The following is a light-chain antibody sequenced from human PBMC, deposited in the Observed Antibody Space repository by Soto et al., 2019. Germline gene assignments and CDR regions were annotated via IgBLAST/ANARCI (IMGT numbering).Light chain of an antibody. J-gene: IGLJ1*01. Sequence: QSVLTQPASVSGSPGQSITISCTGTSSDVGGYNYVSWYQQHPGKAPKLMIYDVSNRHSGVSNRFSGSKSGNTASLTISGLQAEDEADYYCSSYTSSSTLYVFGTGTKLPVL. CDR3: SSYTSSSTLYV. V-gene: IGLV2-14*01. CDR1: SSDVGGYNY. CDR2: DVS.